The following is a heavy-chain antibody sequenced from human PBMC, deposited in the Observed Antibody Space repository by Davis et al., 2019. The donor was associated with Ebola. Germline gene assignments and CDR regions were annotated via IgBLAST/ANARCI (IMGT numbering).Heavy chain of an antibody. V-gene: IGHV3-21*04. D-gene: IGHD5-24*01. CDR1: GFTFSSYS. J-gene: IGHJ6*02. CDR3: AKKGRWEMATSALYYYYGMDV. CDR2: ISSSSSYI. Sequence: GESLKISCAASGFTFSSYSMNWVRQAPGKGLEWVSSISSSSSYIYYADSVKGRFTISRDNSKNTLYLQMNSLRAEDTAVYYCAKKGRWEMATSALYYYYGMDVWGQGTTVTVSS.